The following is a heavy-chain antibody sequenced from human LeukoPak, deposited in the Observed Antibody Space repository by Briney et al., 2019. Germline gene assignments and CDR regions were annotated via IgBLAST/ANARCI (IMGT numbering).Heavy chain of an antibody. Sequence: ASARVSCKGSGYTFTNYYIHWVRQAPGQGLVWMGRVNPRSGDTKYAHDFEGRVFMTRDTSISTAFMEVRGLRPDDTAVYFCASNIAVSLDGFDPWGQGTLVTVSS. J-gene: IGHJ5*02. CDR1: GYTFTNYY. CDR2: VNPRSGDT. D-gene: IGHD6-19*01. V-gene: IGHV1-2*02. CDR3: ASNIAVSLDGFDP.